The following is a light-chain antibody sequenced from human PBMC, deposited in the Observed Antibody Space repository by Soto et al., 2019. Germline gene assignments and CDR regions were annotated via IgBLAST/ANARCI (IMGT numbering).Light chain of an antibody. CDR1: NIGSKS. V-gene: IGLV3-21*04. CDR2: YDS. J-gene: IGLJ2*01. Sequence: SYELTQPPSVSVAPGKTARITCGGKNIGSKSVHWYQQKPGQAPVMVIYYDSERPSGIPERFSGSNSGNTATLTISRVEDGDEADYYCQVWDSSSDHVVFGGGTKLTVL. CDR3: QVWDSSSDHVV.